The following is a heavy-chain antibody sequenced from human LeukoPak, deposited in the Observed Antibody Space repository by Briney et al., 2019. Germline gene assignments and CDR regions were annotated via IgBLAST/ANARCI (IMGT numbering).Heavy chain of an antibody. CDR3: ASAAVAGRNY. CDR1: GFTFSSYS. V-gene: IGHV3-21*01. D-gene: IGHD6-19*01. J-gene: IGHJ4*02. Sequence: GGSLRLSCAASGFTFSSYSMNWVRQAPGKGLEWVSSISSSSSYIYYADSVKGRFTISRDNAKNSLYLQMNSLRAGDTAVYYCASAAVAGRNYWGQGTLVTVSS. CDR2: ISSSSSYI.